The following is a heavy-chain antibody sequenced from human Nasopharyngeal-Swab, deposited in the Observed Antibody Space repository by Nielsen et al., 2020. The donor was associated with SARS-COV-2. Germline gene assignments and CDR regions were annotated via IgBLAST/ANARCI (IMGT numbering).Heavy chain of an antibody. Sequence: SETLSLTCTVSGGSISSYYWSWIRQPPGKGLEWIGYIYYSGNTNYNPSLKSRVTISVDTSKNQFSLKLSSVTAADTAVYYCARGFGRGKRYGYNSDYYYYYMDVWGKGTTVTVSS. CDR2: IYYSGNT. CDR3: ARGFGRGKRYGYNSDYYYYYMDV. J-gene: IGHJ6*03. CDR1: GGSISSYY. D-gene: IGHD5-24*01. V-gene: IGHV4-59*01.